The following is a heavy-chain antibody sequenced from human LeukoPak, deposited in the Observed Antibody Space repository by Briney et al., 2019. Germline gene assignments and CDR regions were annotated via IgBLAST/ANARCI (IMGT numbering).Heavy chain of an antibody. J-gene: IGHJ4*02. Sequence: SGGSLRLSCAASGFTFSSYWMSWVRQAPGKGLEWVANIKQDGSEKYYVDSVKGRFTISRDNAKNSLYLQMNSMRAEDTAVYYCAREIGSYTFDYWGQGTLVTVSS. CDR2: IKQDGSEK. V-gene: IGHV3-7*01. CDR3: AREIGSYTFDY. D-gene: IGHD1-26*01. CDR1: GFTFSSYW.